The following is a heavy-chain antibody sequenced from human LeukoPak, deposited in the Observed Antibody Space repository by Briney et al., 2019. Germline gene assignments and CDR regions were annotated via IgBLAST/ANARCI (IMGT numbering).Heavy chain of an antibody. D-gene: IGHD5-12*01. CDR1: GFPFSNAW. CDR3: TTDPSGWMGPPPNDY. CDR2: IKSKTDGGTT. J-gene: IGHJ4*02. Sequence: GSLRLSCAASGFPFSNAWMSWVRQAPGKGLEWVGRIKSKTDGGTTDYAAPVKGRFTISRDDSKNTLYLQMNSLKTEDTAVYYCTTDPSGWMGPPPNDYWGQGTLVTVSS. V-gene: IGHV3-15*01.